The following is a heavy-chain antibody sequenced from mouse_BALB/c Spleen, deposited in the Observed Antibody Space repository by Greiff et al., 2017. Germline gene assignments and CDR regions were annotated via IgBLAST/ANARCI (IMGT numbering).Heavy chain of an antibody. CDR1: GYTFSSYW. Sequence: VKLVESGAELMKPGASVKISCKATGYTFSSYWIEWVKQRPGHGLEWIGEILPGSGSTNYNEKFKGKATFTADTSSNTAYMQLSSLTSEDSAVYYCARGDFYGSSYIDYWGQGTTLTVSS. D-gene: IGHD1-1*01. J-gene: IGHJ2*01. CDR2: ILPGSGST. CDR3: ARGDFYGSSYIDY. V-gene: IGHV1-9*01.